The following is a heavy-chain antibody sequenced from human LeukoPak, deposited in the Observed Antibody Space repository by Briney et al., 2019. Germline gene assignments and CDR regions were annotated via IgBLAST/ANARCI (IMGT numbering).Heavy chain of an antibody. V-gene: IGHV3-33*01. CDR1: GFTFSSYG. Sequence: GRSLRLSCAASGFTFSSYGMHWVRQAPGKGLEWVALIWFDGSNKYYADSVKGRFTISRDNSKNTLYLQMNSLRAEDTAVYYCTSRYCTTTNCYSFDIWGQGTMVTVSS. D-gene: IGHD2-2*01. CDR3: TSRYCTTTNCYSFDI. CDR2: IWFDGSNK. J-gene: IGHJ3*02.